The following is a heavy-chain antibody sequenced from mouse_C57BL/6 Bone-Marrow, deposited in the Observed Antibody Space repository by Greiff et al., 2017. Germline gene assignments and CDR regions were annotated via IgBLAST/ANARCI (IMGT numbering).Heavy chain of an antibody. CDR1: GFTFSSYA. J-gene: IGHJ3*01. CDR3: ARDYSNYEDAY. V-gene: IGHV5-4*01. Sequence: EVKLVESGGGLVKPGGSLKLSCAASGFTFSSYAMSWVRQTPEKRLEWVATISDGGSYTYYPDNVKGRFTISRDNAKNNLYLQRSHLKSEDTAMYYCARDYSNYEDAYGGQGTLVTVSA. D-gene: IGHD2-5*01. CDR2: ISDGGSYT.